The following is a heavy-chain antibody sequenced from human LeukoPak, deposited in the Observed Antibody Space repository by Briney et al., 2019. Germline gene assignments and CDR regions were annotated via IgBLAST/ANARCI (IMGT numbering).Heavy chain of an antibody. D-gene: IGHD6-19*01. CDR2: ISSSGSTI. Sequence: GGSLRLSCAASGFTFSDYYMSWIRQAPGKGLEWVSYISSSGSTIYYADSVKGRFTISRDNAKNSLYLQMNSLRAEDTAVYYCARDPSTRDAVAGTNYYYYMDVWGKGTTVTVSS. CDR1: GFTFSDYY. V-gene: IGHV3-11*04. CDR3: ARDPSTRDAVAGTNYYYYMDV. J-gene: IGHJ6*03.